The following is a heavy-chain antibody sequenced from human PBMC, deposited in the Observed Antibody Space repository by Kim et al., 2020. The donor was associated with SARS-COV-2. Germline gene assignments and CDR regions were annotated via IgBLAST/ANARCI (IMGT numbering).Heavy chain of an antibody. D-gene: IGHD6-6*01. CDR2: IYHSGST. J-gene: IGHJ3*02. CDR3: PRDLGQLGGPGFDAFDI. CDR1: GGSISSSNW. Sequence: SETLSLTCAVSGGSISSSNWWSWVRQPPGKGLEWIGEIYHSGSTNYNPSLKSRVTISVDKSKNQFSLKLSSVTAADTAVYYCPRDLGQLGGPGFDAFDIWGQGTMVTVSS. V-gene: IGHV4-4*02.